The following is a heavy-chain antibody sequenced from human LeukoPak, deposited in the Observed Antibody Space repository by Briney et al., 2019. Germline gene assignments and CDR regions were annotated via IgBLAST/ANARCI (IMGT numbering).Heavy chain of an antibody. D-gene: IGHD3-9*01. CDR2: IIPIFGTA. J-gene: IGHJ3*02. Sequence: SVKVSCKASGGTFSSYAISWVRQAPGQGLEWMGGIIPIFGTANYAQKFQGRVTITADKSTSTAYMELSSLRSEDTAVYYCATAPKALVGHAFDIWGQGTMVTVSS. V-gene: IGHV1-69*06. CDR1: GGTFSSYA. CDR3: ATAPKALVGHAFDI.